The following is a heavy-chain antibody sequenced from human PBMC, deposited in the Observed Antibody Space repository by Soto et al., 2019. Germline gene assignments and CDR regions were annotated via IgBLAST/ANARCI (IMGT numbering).Heavy chain of an antibody. CDR3: ASQVRGSWGAHFDY. J-gene: IGHJ4*02. CDR1: GGSISSSSYY. Sequence: SETLSLTCTVSGGSISSSSYYWGWIRQPPGKGLEWIGSIYYSGSTYYNPSLKSRVTISVDTSKNQFSLKLSSVTAADTAVYYCASQVRGSWGAHFDYWGQGTLVTVSS. D-gene: IGHD3-10*01. V-gene: IGHV4-39*01. CDR2: IYYSGST.